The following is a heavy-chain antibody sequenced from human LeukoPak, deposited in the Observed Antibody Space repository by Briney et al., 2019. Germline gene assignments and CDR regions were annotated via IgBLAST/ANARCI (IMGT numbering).Heavy chain of an antibody. V-gene: IGHV3-23*01. CDR1: GFTVSSYA. Sequence: GGSLRLSCAASGFTVSSYAMSWVRQAPGKGLEWVSAISGSGGSTYYADSVKGRFTISRDNSKNTLYLQMNSLRAEDTAVYYCAKRGTEPYYFDYWGQGTLVTVSS. CDR2: ISGSGGST. CDR3: AKRGTEPYYFDY. J-gene: IGHJ4*02. D-gene: IGHD1-14*01.